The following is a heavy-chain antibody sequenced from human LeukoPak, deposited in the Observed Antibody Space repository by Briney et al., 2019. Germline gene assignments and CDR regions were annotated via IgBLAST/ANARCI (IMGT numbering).Heavy chain of an antibody. V-gene: IGHV3-43*02. J-gene: IGHJ4*02. Sequence: SGGSLRLSCAASGLTFDAYAIHWVRQAPGRGLEWVSLISGDGGSTYYADSVKGRFTISRDNSKNSVYLQMNSLRTEDTALYYCAKDIYCIGGSCYSHFDYRGQGTLVTVSS. CDR3: AKDIYCIGGSCYSHFDY. CDR2: ISGDGGST. CDR1: GLTFDAYA. D-gene: IGHD2-15*01.